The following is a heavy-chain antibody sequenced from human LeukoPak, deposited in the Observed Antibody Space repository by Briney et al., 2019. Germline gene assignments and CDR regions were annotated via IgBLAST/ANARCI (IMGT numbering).Heavy chain of an antibody. V-gene: IGHV1-69*05. CDR3: ASRDDYGGKLDP. CDR2: IIPIFGTA. D-gene: IGHD4-23*01. CDR1: GGTFISYA. J-gene: IGHJ5*02. Sequence: VASVKVSCKASGGTFISYAISWVRQAPGQGLEWMGGIIPIFGTANYAQKFQGRVTITTDESTSTAYMELSSLRSEDTAVYYCASRDDYGGKLDPWGQGTLVTVSS.